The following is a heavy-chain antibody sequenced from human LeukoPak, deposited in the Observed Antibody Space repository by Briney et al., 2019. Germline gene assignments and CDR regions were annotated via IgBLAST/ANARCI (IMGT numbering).Heavy chain of an antibody. CDR1: GFSFSHYG. CDR2: ISHDGSEK. J-gene: IGHJ4*02. CDR3: AKAPGELQINCYFDF. D-gene: IGHD1-26*01. V-gene: IGHV3-30*18. Sequence: PGGSLRLSCAASGFSFSHYGVHWVRQAPGKGLEWVAVISHDGSEKYYADSVKGRFTISRDNSKNTLYLQMNSLRAEDTAVYYCAKAPGELQINCYFDFWGQGTLVTVSS.